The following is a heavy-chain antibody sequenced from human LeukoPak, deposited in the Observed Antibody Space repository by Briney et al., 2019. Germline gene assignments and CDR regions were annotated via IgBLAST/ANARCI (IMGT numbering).Heavy chain of an antibody. V-gene: IGHV5-51*01. CDR3: ARQGRHYDFWSPDY. J-gene: IGHJ4*02. D-gene: IGHD3-3*01. Sequence: RAGESLKISCKGSGYSFTSYWIGWVRQMPGEGLEWMGIIYPGDSDTRYSPSFQGQVTISADKSISTAYLQWSSLKASDTAMYYCARQGRHYDFWSPDYWGQGTLVTVSS. CDR2: IYPGDSDT. CDR1: GYSFTSYW.